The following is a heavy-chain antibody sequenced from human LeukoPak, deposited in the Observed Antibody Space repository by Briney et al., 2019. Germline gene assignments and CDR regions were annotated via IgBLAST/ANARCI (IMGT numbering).Heavy chain of an antibody. CDR3: SRSLDS. V-gene: IGHV3-7*05. CDR1: GFTFSNSW. J-gene: IGHJ4*02. Sequence: GSLRLSCAASGFTFSNSWMDWVRQAPGKGLEWVANIKQDGSEKYYVDSVKGRFTISRDNAKNSLYLQMNSLRAEDTAVYYCSRSLDSWGQGTLVTVSP. CDR2: IKQDGSEK.